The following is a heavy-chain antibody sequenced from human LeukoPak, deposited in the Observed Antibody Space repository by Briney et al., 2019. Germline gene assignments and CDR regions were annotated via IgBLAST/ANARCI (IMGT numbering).Heavy chain of an antibody. D-gene: IGHD3-10*01. CDR3: ATGRSIRYFDY. J-gene: IGHJ4*02. Sequence: SETLSLTCSVSGVSIFTYYWNWIRQPPGKGLERIGYIHYTGSTSYNPSLKSRATISVDTSKSRFSLTLTSATAADTAVYYCATGRSIRYFDYWGQGTLLTVSS. V-gene: IGHV4-59*08. CDR2: IHYTGST. CDR1: GVSIFTYY.